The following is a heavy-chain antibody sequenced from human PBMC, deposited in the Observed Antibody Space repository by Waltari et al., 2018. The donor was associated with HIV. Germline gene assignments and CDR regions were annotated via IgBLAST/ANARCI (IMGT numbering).Heavy chain of an antibody. CDR3: ARDPSATMTTWSYYFDY. J-gene: IGHJ4*02. D-gene: IGHD4-17*01. V-gene: IGHV3-21*01. CDR2: IYRSGASI. Sequence: EVQLVESGGGLVKPGGSLRLSCAASGFSFSSHRMNWVRQAPGKGLEWISSIYRSGASIYYIDSIRGRFTISRDNAKNSLYLQMDRLRAEYTAVYYCARDPSATMTTWSYYFDYWGQGTLVTVSS. CDR1: GFSFSSHR.